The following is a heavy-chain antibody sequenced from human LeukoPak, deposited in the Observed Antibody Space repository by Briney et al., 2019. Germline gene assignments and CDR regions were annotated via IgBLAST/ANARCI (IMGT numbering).Heavy chain of an antibody. CDR1: GCTFSDYA. D-gene: IGHD2-15*01. CDR2: FIPILGTA. Sequence: VASVKVSCKASGCTFSDYALNWVRQAPGQGLEWMGVFIPILGTANDAQKFQGRVTITADKSTSSAYMELSSLRSEDTAVYDCAIWGVVLVASTRNWYDPWGQGTLVTVSS. V-gene: IGHV1-69*10. CDR3: AIWGVVLVASTRNWYDP. J-gene: IGHJ5*02.